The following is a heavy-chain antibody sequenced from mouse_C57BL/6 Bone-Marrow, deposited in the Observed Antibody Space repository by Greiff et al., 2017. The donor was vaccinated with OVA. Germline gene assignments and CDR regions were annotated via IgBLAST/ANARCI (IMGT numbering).Heavy chain of an antibody. CDR1: GYTFTDYY. D-gene: IGHD4-1*01. CDR3: APQTGHWYFDV. CDR2: INPYNGGT. J-gene: IGHJ1*03. Sequence: EVQLQQSGPVLVKPGASVKMSCKASGYTFTDYYMNWVKQSHGKSLEWIGVINPYNGGTSYNQKFKGKATLTVDKSSSTAYMELNSLTSEDSAVYYCAPQTGHWYFDVWGTGTTVTVSS. V-gene: IGHV1-19*01.